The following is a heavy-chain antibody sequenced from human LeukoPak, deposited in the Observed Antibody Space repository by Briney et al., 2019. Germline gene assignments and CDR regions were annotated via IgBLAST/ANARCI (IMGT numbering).Heavy chain of an antibody. D-gene: IGHD3-16*01. CDR2: ISWNSGSI. J-gene: IGHJ3*02. Sequence: PDRSLRLSCAASGFTFDDYAMHWVRQAPGKGLEWVSGISWNSGSIGYADSVKGRFTISRDNAKNSLYLQMNSLRAEDTALYYCAKDIWRSPPARAFDIWGQGTMVTVSS. CDR1: GFTFDDYA. CDR3: AKDIWRSPPARAFDI. V-gene: IGHV3-9*01.